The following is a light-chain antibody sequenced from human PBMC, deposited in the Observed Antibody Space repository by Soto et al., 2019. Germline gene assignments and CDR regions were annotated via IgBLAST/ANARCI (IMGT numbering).Light chain of an antibody. V-gene: IGKV1-5*01. CDR2: KSS. CDR3: QHYSSYWP. CDR1: PDLDTW. J-gene: IGKJ4*02. Sequence: ILMSQSPSSLSACIGDRVTINCRASPDLDTWLAWYQQKPGRAPNLLIYKSSTLRQGVPARFSGFGSGTEYILTITDLQPDDFATYYCQHYSSYWPFGRGPVVEMK.